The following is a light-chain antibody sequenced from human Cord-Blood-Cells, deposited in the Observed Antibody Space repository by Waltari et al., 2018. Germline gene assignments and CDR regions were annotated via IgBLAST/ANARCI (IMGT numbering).Light chain of an antibody. CDR2: EGS. CDR1: SXDVGSYNL. CDR3: CSYAGSSTFYV. V-gene: IGLV2-23*03. Sequence: QSALTQPASVSGSPGQXXXXXXXXXSXDVGSYNLVXWYQQHPGKAPKLMIYEGSKRPSGVSNRFSGSKSGNTASLTISGLQAEDEADYYCCSYAGSSTFYVFGTGTKVTVL. J-gene: IGLJ1*01.